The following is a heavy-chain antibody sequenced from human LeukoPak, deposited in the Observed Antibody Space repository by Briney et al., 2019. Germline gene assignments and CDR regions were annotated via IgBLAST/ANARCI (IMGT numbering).Heavy chain of an antibody. CDR1: GYTFTGYF. V-gene: IGHV1-2*02. CDR3: WREGDYGDYGRLWYFDL. Sequence: GASVKLSCKTSGYTFTGYFMHWVRQAPGQGLEWMGWINPNSGVTNSAQKFQGRVTMTRDTSISTAYMELTRLRSDDTAMYYCWREGDYGDYGRLWYFDLWGRGTLVTVSS. D-gene: IGHD4-17*01. CDR2: INPNSGVT. J-gene: IGHJ2*01.